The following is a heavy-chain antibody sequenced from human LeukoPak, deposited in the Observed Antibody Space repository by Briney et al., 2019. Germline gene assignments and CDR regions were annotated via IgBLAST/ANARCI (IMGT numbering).Heavy chain of an antibody. Sequence: GGSLRLSCAASGFTFTNAWMSWVRQAPGKGLEWVGSIKSKGDGETIDNAAPVKGRFTMSRDDSKATLYLQMNSLKAEDTAVYYCTTDLGLTMIRGVIVYWGQGALVTVSS. CDR2: IKSKGDGETI. J-gene: IGHJ4*02. CDR1: GFTFTNAW. D-gene: IGHD3-10*01. V-gene: IGHV3-15*01. CDR3: TTDLGLTMIRGVIVY.